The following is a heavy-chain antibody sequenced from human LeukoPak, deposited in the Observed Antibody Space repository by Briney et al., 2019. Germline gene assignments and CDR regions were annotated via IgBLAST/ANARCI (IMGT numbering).Heavy chain of an antibody. D-gene: IGHD6-19*01. CDR2: INHSGST. CDR3: ARLDQHLYSSGWYWVNRGFHYFDY. Sequence: SETLSLTCTVSGGSISTSNYYWGWIRQPPGKGLEWIGEINHSGSTNYNPSLKSRVTISVDTSKNQFSLKLSSVTAADTAVYCCARLDQHLYSSGWYWVNRGFHYFDYWGQGTLVTVSS. V-gene: IGHV4-39*07. J-gene: IGHJ4*02. CDR1: GGSISTSNYY.